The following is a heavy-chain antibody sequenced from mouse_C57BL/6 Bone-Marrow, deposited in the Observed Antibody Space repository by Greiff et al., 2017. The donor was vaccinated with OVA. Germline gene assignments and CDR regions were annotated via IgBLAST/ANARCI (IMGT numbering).Heavy chain of an antibody. CDR1: GFTFTDYY. Sequence: EVKLMESGGGLVQPGGSLSLSCAASGFTFTDYYMSWVRQPPGKALEWLGFIRNKANGYTTEYSASVKGRFTISRDNSQSILYLQMNALRAEDSATYYCARYPNWDGWYFDVWGTGTTVTVSS. D-gene: IGHD4-1*01. J-gene: IGHJ1*03. CDR3: ARYPNWDGWYFDV. CDR2: IRNKANGYTT. V-gene: IGHV7-3*01.